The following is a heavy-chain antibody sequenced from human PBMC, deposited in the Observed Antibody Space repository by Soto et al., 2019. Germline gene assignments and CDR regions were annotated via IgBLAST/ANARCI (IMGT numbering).Heavy chain of an antibody. V-gene: IGHV5-51*01. Sequence: RESLKISPKASGYNFIGYCIGWLRQMPGKGLVWMGIIYPGDSESRYSPSFQGQVTISADKYIRTVYLQWRSLKASDTAMYYCAEQNGNHQNLTAVRGQRPSVNVSS. CDR1: GYNFIGYC. CDR2: IYPGDSES. J-gene: IGHJ6*02. CDR3: AEQNGNHQNLTAV.